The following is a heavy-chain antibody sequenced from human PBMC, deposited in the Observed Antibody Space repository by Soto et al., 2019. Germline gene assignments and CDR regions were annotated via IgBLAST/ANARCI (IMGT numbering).Heavy chain of an antibody. V-gene: IGHV3-23*01. Sequence: EVQLLESGGGLVQPGGSLRLSCAASGVTFSSYAMNWVRQAPGKGLEWVSTISNTGGGTFYAGSVRGRFTISRDNSNNTRYLQMHRLRADDSAIYFCAVGRHKTSGSNTWFAPWGRGTQVTVSS. D-gene: IGHD3-22*01. CDR3: AVGRHKTSGSNTWFAP. J-gene: IGHJ5*02. CDR2: ISNTGGGT. CDR1: GVTFSSYA.